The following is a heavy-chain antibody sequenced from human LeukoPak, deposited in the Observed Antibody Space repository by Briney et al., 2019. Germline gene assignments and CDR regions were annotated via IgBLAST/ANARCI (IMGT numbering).Heavy chain of an antibody. V-gene: IGHV1-69*06. Sequence: SVKVSCKASGGTFSSYAISWVRQAPGQGLEWMGGIIPIFGTANYAQKFQGRVTMTEDTSTDTAYMELSSLRSEDTAVYYCATDRDRQLVLWGQGTLVTVSS. J-gene: IGHJ4*02. CDR3: ATDRDRQLVL. CDR1: GGTFSSYA. CDR2: IIPIFGTA. D-gene: IGHD6-13*01.